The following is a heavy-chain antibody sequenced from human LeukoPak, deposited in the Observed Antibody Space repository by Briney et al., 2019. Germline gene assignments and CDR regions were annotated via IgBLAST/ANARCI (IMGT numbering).Heavy chain of an antibody. J-gene: IGHJ6*02. Sequence: GGSLRLSCLASGFSFNSYTMDWVREAPGKGLEWVSTISPVSSYTWYAESVKGRFTISRDNPKNSLYLQMDSLRAEDTAVYYCVRDVSRRIGMDVWGQGTTVTVSS. CDR2: ISPVSSYT. D-gene: IGHD2/OR15-2a*01. CDR3: VRDVSRRIGMDV. V-gene: IGHV3-21*01. CDR1: GFSFNSYT.